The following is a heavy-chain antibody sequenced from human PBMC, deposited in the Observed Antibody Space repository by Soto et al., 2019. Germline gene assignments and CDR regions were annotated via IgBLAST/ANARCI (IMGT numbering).Heavy chain of an antibody. J-gene: IGHJ4*02. V-gene: IGHV1-69*08. Sequence: SVKVSCKVSGDTFSTYSISWVRQAPGQGLEWLGGIIPILGTPSYAQRFQDRVTITADKSTSTAYMERSSLRSEDTAVYYCARERSRYERSGYYRPDYWGQGTLVTVSS. D-gene: IGHD3-22*01. CDR2: IIPILGTP. CDR3: ARERSRYERSGYYRPDY. CDR1: GDTFSTYS.